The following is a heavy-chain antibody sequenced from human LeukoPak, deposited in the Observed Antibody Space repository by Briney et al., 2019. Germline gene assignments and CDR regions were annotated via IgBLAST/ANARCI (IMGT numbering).Heavy chain of an antibody. CDR2: IYHSGST. Sequence: SETLYLTCSVSGGSIISSNYYWGWIRQPPGKGLEWIGSIYHSGSTYYNPSLKSRVTISVDTSKNQFSLKLSSVTAADTAVYYCASKTRTGYSNWGQGTLVTVSS. CDR1: GGSIISSNYY. V-gene: IGHV4-39*07. J-gene: IGHJ4*02. D-gene: IGHD6-13*01. CDR3: ASKTRTGYSN.